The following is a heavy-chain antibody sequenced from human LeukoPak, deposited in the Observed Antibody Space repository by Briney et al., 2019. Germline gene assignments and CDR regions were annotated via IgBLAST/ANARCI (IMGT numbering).Heavy chain of an antibody. V-gene: IGHV3-21*01. J-gene: IGHJ4*02. CDR2: ISSSSSYQ. Sequence: RGSMRLSCAASGFFLSYYTVSWVRQAAGEGMEWVSSISSSSSYQYYADSVMGRFTISRDNDKNSLYLQMNSLRAEDTALYYCARDFYYYASGCYNGHDTVDYWGQGTLVSVSS. D-gene: IGHD3-10*01. CDR3: ARDFYYYASGCYNGHDTVDY. CDR1: GFFLSYYT.